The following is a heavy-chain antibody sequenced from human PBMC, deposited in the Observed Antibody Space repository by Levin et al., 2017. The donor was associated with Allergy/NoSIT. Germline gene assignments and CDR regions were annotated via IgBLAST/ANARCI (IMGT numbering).Heavy chain of an antibody. J-gene: IGHJ4*02. D-gene: IGHD1-26*01. CDR1: GGSISGYY. CDR2: IYYSGST. V-gene: IGHV4-59*01. Sequence: SETLSLTCTVSGGSISGYYWSWIRQPPGKGLEWIGYIYYSGSTNYNPSLKSRVMISVDTSNNQFSLKLSSVTAADTAVYFCARESGGTYPNFDYWGQGTLVTVSS. CDR3: ARESGGTYPNFDY.